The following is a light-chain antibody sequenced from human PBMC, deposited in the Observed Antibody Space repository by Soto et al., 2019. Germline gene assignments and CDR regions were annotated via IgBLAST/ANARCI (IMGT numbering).Light chain of an antibody. J-gene: IGKJ2*01. Sequence: DIQMTQSPSSLSASVGDRVTITVRASHGVGNNLIWYQQKPGKAPNVLINAASSLQSGVPSRFSGSGSGADFTLTISSLQPEDSATYYCQQNDSVPRTFGQGTKVDI. CDR2: AAS. V-gene: IGKV1-39*01. CDR3: QQNDSVPRT. CDR1: HGVGNN.